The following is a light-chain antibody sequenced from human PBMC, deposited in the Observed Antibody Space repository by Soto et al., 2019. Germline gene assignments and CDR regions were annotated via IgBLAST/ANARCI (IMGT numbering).Light chain of an antibody. CDR1: QAVSTRS. J-gene: IGKJ5*01. Sequence: TQSPSARPSSPGERATLSCRASQAVSTRSLAWYQQKPGQAPRLLIYGASTRATGFPARFSGSGSGTEFTLTISSLQSEDFAVYYCQQYYNWPITFGQGTRLEIK. V-gene: IGKV3-15*01. CDR3: QQYYNWPIT. CDR2: GAS.